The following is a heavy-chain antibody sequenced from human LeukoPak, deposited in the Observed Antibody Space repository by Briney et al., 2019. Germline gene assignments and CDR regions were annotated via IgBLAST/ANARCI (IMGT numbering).Heavy chain of an antibody. D-gene: IGHD3-9*01. Sequence: GASVKVSCKASGYTFTSYYMHWVRQAPGQGLEWMGWISAYNGNTNYAQKLQGRVTMTTDTSTSTAYMELRSLRSDDTAVYYCARDHLGFDWLGGGAGDYWGQGTLVTVSS. V-gene: IGHV1-18*04. CDR1: GYTFTSYY. CDR3: ARDHLGFDWLGGGAGDY. CDR2: ISAYNGNT. J-gene: IGHJ4*02.